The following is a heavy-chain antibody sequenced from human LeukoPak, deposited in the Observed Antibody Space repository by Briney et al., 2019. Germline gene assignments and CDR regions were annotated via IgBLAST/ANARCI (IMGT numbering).Heavy chain of an antibody. CDR3: ARGGGMKPGDFEY. Sequence: ASVTVSCMATGYTFTSYGISWLRQAPGQGLEWMGRISAYNDNTNYAQNLQGRGTITPAPSTTPAYMELRSLRSDDTAVYYCARGGGMKPGDFEYWGQGTLVTVSS. CDR1: GYTFTSYG. CDR2: ISAYNDNT. D-gene: IGHD6-13*01. V-gene: IGHV1-18*01. J-gene: IGHJ4*02.